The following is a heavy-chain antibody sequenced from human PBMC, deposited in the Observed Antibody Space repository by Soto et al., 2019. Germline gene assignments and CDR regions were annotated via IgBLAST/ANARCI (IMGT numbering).Heavy chain of an antibody. J-gene: IGHJ4*02. CDR2: MYYSGDT. CDR1: GGPVNSYGYY. Sequence: SETLSLTCTVSGGPVNSYGYYWTWIRQSPGKGLEWIGSMYYSGDTYHNPSLKSRVSLSVDTSKDQFSLNLTSVTAADTAVYYCVKRSLLMAPTWGQG. V-gene: IGHV4-30-4*01. D-gene: IGHD1-1*01. CDR3: VKRSLLMAPT.